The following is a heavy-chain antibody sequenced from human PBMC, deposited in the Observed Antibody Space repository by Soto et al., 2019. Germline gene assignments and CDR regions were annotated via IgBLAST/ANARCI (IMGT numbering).Heavy chain of an antibody. Sequence: SEILSLTCAVYGRSLSGYYWSWIRQPPGKGLEWIGEITHSGSTNYNPSLKSRVTISVDTSKNQFSLKLSSVTAADTAVYYCARGPIVVVVAAIPGMDVWGQRNTVT. V-gene: IGHV4-34*01. D-gene: IGHD2-15*01. J-gene: IGHJ6*02. CDR3: ARGPIVVVVAAIPGMDV. CDR2: ITHSGST. CDR1: GRSLSGYY.